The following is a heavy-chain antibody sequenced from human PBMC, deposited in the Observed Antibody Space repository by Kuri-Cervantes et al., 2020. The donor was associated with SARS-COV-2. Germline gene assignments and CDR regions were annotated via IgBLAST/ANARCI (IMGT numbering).Heavy chain of an antibody. V-gene: IGHV4-34*01. D-gene: IGHD6-6*01. CDR3: ARQFVGYSSSSANYYYYYGMDV. CDR1: GGSFSGYY. CDR2: INHSGST. Sequence: SETLSLTCAVYGGSFSGYYWSWIRQPPGKGLEWIGEINHSGSTYYNPSLKSRVTISVDTSKNQFSLKLSSVTAADTAVYYCARQFVGYSSSSANYYYYYGMDVWGQGTTVTVSS. J-gene: IGHJ6*02.